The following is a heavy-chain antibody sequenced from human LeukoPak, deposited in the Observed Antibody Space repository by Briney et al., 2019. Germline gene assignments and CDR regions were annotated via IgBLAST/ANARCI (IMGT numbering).Heavy chain of an antibody. D-gene: IGHD3-3*01. CDR3: AKDSAIFGVVTHFDY. Sequence: GGSLRLSCAASGFTFSSYGMHWVRQAPGKGLEWVAFIRYDGSNNYYADSVKGRFTISRDNSKNTLYLQMNSLRAEDTAVYYCAKDSAIFGVVTHFDYWGQGTLVTVS. V-gene: IGHV3-30*02. CDR2: IRYDGSNN. CDR1: GFTFSSYG. J-gene: IGHJ4*02.